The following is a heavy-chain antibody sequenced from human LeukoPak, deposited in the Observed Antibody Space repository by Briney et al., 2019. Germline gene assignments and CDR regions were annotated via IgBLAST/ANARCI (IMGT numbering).Heavy chain of an antibody. CDR3: ARDRAGSSSWDIFDY. CDR2: ISGSGGST. V-gene: IGHV3-23*01. CDR1: GFTFSSYA. D-gene: IGHD6-13*01. J-gene: IGHJ4*02. Sequence: GGSLRLSCAASGFTFSSYAMSWVRQAPGKGLEWVSAISGSGGSTYYADSVKGRFTISRDNSKNTLYLQMNSLRAEDTAVYYCARDRAGSSSWDIFDYWGQGTLVTVSS.